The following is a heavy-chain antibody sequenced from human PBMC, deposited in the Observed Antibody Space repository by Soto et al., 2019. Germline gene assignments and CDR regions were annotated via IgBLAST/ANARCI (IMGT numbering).Heavy chain of an antibody. J-gene: IGHJ6*03. CDR2: INPNGGAT. CDR3: ARESGGATATLDYYYFYMDV. V-gene: IGHV1-2*02. Sequence: VQLAQSGAEVKKPGASVKVSCKTSGDSFNDYYIHWVRQAPGQGLEWMGWINPNGGATKYAQKVQGRVTVTRDTSIRTVYMELISLRSDDTAVYYCARESGGATATLDYYYFYMDVWGKGTTVTVSS. CDR1: GDSFNDYY. D-gene: IGHD5-12*01.